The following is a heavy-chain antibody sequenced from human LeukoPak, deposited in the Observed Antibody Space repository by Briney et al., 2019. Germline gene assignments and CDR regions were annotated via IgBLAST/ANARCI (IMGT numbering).Heavy chain of an antibody. V-gene: IGHV1-8*01. CDR3: ARGSSGYYLGRVGY. CDR1: GYSFTSYD. J-gene: IGHJ4*02. CDR2: MNPNSGNT. D-gene: IGHD3-22*01. Sequence: ASVKVSCKASGYSFTSYDINWVRQATGQGLEWMGWMNPNSGNTGYAQKLQGRVTMTRNTSISTAYMELSSLRSEDTAVYYCARGSSGYYLGRVGYWGQGTLVTVSS.